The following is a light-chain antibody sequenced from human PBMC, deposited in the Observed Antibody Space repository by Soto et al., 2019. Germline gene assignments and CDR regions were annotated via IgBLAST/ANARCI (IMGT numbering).Light chain of an antibody. Sequence: QSVLTQPPSASGTPGQRVTISCSGSSSNIGSDTVNWYQQLPGTAPKLLIYNNNQRPSGVPDRFSGSQSGTSASLAISGLQSEDGADYYCASWDDSLNGVVFGGGTKLTV. CDR2: NNN. J-gene: IGLJ2*01. CDR1: SSNIGSDT. CDR3: ASWDDSLNGVV. V-gene: IGLV1-44*01.